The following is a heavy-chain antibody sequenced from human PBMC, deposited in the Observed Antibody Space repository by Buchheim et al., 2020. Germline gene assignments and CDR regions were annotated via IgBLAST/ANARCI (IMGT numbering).Heavy chain of an antibody. CDR2: ILFDGSNQ. CDR1: GFTFSNYG. J-gene: IGHJ4*02. V-gene: IGHV3-30*18. D-gene: IGHD3-10*01. Sequence: QVQLVESGGGVVQPGRSLRLSCAASGFTFSNYGMHWVRQAPGKGLEWVAVILFDGSNQYYADSVKGRFTISRDNSKNTLYVQMNSLRPEDTAVYYCVKVGADGCPYWGQGTL. CDR3: VKVGADGCPY.